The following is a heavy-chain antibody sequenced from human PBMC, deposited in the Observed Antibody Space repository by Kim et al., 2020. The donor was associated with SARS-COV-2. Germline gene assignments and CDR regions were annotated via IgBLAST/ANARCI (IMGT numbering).Heavy chain of an antibody. CDR1: GYAFTTYD. V-gene: IGHV1-8*01. Sequence: ASVKVSCKASGYAFTTYDINWVRQAPGQGPEWMGWMVPNSGDTVYAQKFQARVTMTRDTSMSTAYMELRILRSDDTAVYYCARGFGTYFDSWGQGTLVTVSS. CDR2: MVPNSGDT. D-gene: IGHD3-16*01. CDR3: ARGFGTYFDS. J-gene: IGHJ4*02.